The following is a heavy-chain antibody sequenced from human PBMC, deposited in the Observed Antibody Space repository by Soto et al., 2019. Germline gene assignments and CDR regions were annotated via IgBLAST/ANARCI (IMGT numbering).Heavy chain of an antibody. V-gene: IGHV1-69*12. J-gene: IGHJ6*02. CDR2: IIPIFGTA. CDR1: GGTFSSYA. Sequence: QVQLVQSGAEVKKPGSSVKVSCKASGGTFSSYAISWVRQAPGQGLEWMGGIIPIFGTANDAQKFQGRVTVTADESTSTAYMELSSLRSEDTAVYYCAREHHISRIAARFGMDVWGQGTTVTVSS. CDR3: AREHHISRIAARFGMDV. D-gene: IGHD6-6*01.